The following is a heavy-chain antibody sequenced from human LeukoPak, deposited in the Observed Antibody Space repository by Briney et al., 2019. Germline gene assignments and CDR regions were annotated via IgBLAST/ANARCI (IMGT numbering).Heavy chain of an antibody. CDR1: GFNFGDYA. J-gene: IGHJ4*02. V-gene: IGHV3-23*01. D-gene: IGHD4-17*01. Sequence: GGSLRLSCAASGFNFGDYAMSWVRQAPGKGLEWVSATSDSGSKTYYADSVKGRFTISRDNSKNTLYLQTNSLRAEDTAVYHCAHRGVSANYGDYRFDFWGQGTLVTVSS. CDR2: TSDSGSKT. CDR3: AHRGVSANYGDYRFDF.